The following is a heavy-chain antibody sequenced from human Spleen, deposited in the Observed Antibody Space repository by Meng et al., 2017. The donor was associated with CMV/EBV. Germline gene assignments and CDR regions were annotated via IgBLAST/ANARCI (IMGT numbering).Heavy chain of an antibody. D-gene: IGHD7-27*01. CDR1: GDSVSSNSVA. Sequence: SETLSLTCAISGDSVSSNSVAWNWIRQSPSRGLEWLGRTYYRSKWYSEYAVSVKSRITINPDTSKNQFSLQVSSVTPEDTAVYYCAREAPSGPVDFWGQGTLVTVSS. CDR2: TYYRSKWYS. V-gene: IGHV6-1*01. CDR3: AREAPSGPVDF. J-gene: IGHJ4*02.